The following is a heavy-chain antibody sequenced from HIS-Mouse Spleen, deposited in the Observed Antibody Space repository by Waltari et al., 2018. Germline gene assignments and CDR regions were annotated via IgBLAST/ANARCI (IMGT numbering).Heavy chain of an antibody. CDR1: GFTFSSHA. Sequence: QVQLVESGGGVVQPGRSLRLPCASSGFTFSSHAMHWVRRAPGKGLEWVAVISYDGSNKYYADSVKGRFTISRDNSKNTLYLQMNSLRAEDTAVYYCARASVVGSGHFDYWGQGTLVTVSS. CDR2: ISYDGSNK. D-gene: IGHD6-19*01. CDR3: ARASVVGSGHFDY. J-gene: IGHJ4*02. V-gene: IGHV3-30-3*01.